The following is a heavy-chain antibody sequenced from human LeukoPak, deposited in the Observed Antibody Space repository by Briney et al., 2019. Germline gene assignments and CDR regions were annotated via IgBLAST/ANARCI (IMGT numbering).Heavy chain of an antibody. J-gene: IGHJ6*02. Sequence: GGSLRLSCAASGFIVSGDFMSWVRQATGKGLECVAAIYSGDSTYYPDSVKGRFSISRDNSKNTLYLQMSSLRAEDTAIYYCVGRPYYYYGMDVWGQGTTVTVSS. V-gene: IGHV3-53*01. CDR3: VGRPYYYYGMDV. CDR1: GFIVSGDF. CDR2: IYSGDST.